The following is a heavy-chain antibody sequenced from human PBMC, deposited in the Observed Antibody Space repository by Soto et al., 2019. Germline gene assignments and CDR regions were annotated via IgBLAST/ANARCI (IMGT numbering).Heavy chain of an antibody. CDR3: ARGQDYDFWYFDY. J-gene: IGHJ4*02. V-gene: IGHV4-59*01. D-gene: IGHD3-3*01. CDR2: IYYSGST. CDR1: GDSISSYY. Sequence: PSETLSLTCAVSGDSISSYYWSWIRQPPGKGLEWIGYIYYSGSTNYNPSLKSRVTISVDTSKNQFSLKLSSVTAADTAVYYCARGQDYDFWYFDYWGQGTLVTVSS.